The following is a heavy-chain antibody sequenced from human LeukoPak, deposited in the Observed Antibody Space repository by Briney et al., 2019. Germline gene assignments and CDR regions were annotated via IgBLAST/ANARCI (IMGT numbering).Heavy chain of an antibody. D-gene: IGHD1-1*01. CDR1: GYTFTGYY. V-gene: IGHV1-2*02. CDR2: INPNSGST. CDR3: ARAASNRNDVRGGWWFDT. Sequence: ASVKVSCKSSGYTFTGYYMHCVRQSPGQGLEWMGLINPNSGSTNYAQKFAGKVTMSRETSISTAYMELSRMRSEATAAYYCARAASNRNDVRGGWWFDTWGQGNLVTVSS. J-gene: IGHJ5*02.